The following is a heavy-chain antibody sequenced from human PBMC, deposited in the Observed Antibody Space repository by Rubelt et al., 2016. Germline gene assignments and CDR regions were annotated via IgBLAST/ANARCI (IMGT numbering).Heavy chain of an antibody. CDR1: GFSLNSNGVA. J-gene: IGHJ5*02. CDR2: IYWDDDK. V-gene: IGHV2-5*02. Sequence: QITLKESGPTLVKPTQTLTLTCTFSGFSLNSNGVAVGWIRQPSGKALEWLALIYWDDDKRYSPSLKSRLTITKDTSKNQVVLTMANMDSVDTATYYCAPRSPTYYYGSGSSWFDPWGPGTLVTVSS. D-gene: IGHD3-10*01. CDR3: APRSPTYYYGSGSSWFDP.